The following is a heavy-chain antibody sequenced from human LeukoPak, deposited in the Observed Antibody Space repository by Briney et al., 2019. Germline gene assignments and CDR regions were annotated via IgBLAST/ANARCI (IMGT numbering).Heavy chain of an antibody. CDR3: AVGTSLPAH. CDR2: FSGSVGST. CDR1: GFRVSDYV. J-gene: IGHJ4*02. D-gene: IGHD1-26*01. Sequence: PGGSLRLSCAASGFRVSDYVMTWVRQAPGKGLEWVSGFSGSVGSTYYIDSVKGRFTISRDNSKNTLYLQMNSLRAEDTAVYSCAVGTSLPAHWGEGTLVTVSS. V-gene: IGHV3-23*01.